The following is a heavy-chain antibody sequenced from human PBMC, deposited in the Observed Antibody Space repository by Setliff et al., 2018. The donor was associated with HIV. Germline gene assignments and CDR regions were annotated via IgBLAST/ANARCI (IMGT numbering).Heavy chain of an antibody. V-gene: IGHV4-39*01. CDR1: GGSISSSNYY. J-gene: IGHJ6*03. D-gene: IGHD6-19*01. CDR2: ISYSGHI. CDR3: ARHVILLEWLSYFYMDV. Sequence: PSETLSLTCTVSGGSISSSNYYWGWIRQPPGKGLEWIGAISYSGHIYFNSSLKSRVTIYLDTSKRQLSLRLTSVNAADTAVYYCARHVILLEWLSYFYMDVWGKGATVTVSS.